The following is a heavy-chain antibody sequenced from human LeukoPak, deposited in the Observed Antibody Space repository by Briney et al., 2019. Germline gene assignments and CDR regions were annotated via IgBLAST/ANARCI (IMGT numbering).Heavy chain of an antibody. J-gene: IGHJ4*02. D-gene: IGHD4-17*01. CDR3: ARDPDGDPSFDY. CDR2: ITGSSETI. Sequence: PGGSLRLSCAASGFTFSSSDMNWVRQTPGKGLEWISYITGSSETIFYADSVKGRFTISRDNAKNSLFLQMNSLRDEDTAVYYCARDPDGDPSFDYWGQGSLVSVSS. CDR1: GFTFSSSD. V-gene: IGHV3-48*02.